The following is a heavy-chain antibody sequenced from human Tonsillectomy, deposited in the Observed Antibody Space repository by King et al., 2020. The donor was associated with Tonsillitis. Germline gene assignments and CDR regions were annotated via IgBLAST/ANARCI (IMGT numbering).Heavy chain of an antibody. Sequence: EVQLVESGGGLVKPGGSLRLSCAASGFTFSSYSMNWVRQAPGKGLEWVSSISGSSTYIYYADSVKGRFTISRDNAKKSLYLQMNSLRAEDTAVYYCARKIDYGDVAFDVWGQGTMVTVSS. D-gene: IGHD4-17*01. V-gene: IGHV3-21*01. CDR2: ISGSSTYI. J-gene: IGHJ3*01. CDR1: GFTFSSYS. CDR3: ARKIDYGDVAFDV.